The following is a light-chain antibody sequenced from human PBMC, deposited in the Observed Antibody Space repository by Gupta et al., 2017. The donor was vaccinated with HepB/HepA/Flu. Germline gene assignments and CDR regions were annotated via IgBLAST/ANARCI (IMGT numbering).Light chain of an antibody. V-gene: IGKV1D-12*01. CDR1: QGISTR. Sequence: DTQMTQSPSSVSASVGDRVSITCRASQGISTRLAWYQQKPGKAPKLLLYDASSLKSAVPSGFSGSGSGRTFTLTIINRQPPDDATYYCYQACDFAFTFGHGTRVDFK. CDR2: DAS. J-gene: IGKJ3*01. CDR3: YQACDFAFT.